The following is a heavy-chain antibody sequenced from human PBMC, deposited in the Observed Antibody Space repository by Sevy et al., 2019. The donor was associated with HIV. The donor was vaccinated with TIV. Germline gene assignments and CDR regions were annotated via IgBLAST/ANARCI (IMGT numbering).Heavy chain of an antibody. D-gene: IGHD2-2*01. CDR3: ARSPPIVVVPGAPSWFDP. CDR1: GGSFSGYY. J-gene: IGHJ5*02. Sequence: SETLSLTCAVQGGSFSGYYWNWIRQPPGKGLEWIGEINHSGSTNYNPSLKSRVTISVDTSKNQFSLKLSSVTAADTAVYYCARSPPIVVVPGAPSWFDPWGQGTLVTVSS. V-gene: IGHV4-34*01. CDR2: INHSGST.